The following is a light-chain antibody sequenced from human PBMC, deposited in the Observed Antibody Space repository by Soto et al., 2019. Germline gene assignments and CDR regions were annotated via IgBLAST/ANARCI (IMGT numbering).Light chain of an antibody. Sequence: EIVLTQSPGTLSLSPGERVTLSCRASQSVSRNNLAWYQQKPGQAPRLLIYDASTRATGIPDRFSGSGSGADFTLTINRLEPEDFAVYFCQQYGRTPLTFGGGTKVDIK. J-gene: IGKJ4*01. V-gene: IGKV3-20*01. CDR1: QSVSRNN. CDR3: QQYGRTPLT. CDR2: DAS.